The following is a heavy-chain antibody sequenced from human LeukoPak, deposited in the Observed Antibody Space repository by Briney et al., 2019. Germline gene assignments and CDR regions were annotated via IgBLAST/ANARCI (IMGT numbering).Heavy chain of an antibody. CDR1: GFTFSSYG. V-gene: IGHV3-23*01. D-gene: IGHD3-9*01. J-gene: IGHJ4*02. CDR3: AKDSSYDILTGFQLHY. CDR2: ISGSGGST. Sequence: GGTLRLSCAASGFTFSSYGLSWVRQAPGKGLEWVSGISGSGGSTNYADSVKGRFTISRDNSKNTLYLQMNSLRAEDTAVYYCAKDSSYDILTGFQLHYWGQGTLVTVSS.